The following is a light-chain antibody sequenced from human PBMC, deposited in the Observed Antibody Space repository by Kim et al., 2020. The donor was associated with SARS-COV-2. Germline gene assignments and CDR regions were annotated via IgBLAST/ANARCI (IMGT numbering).Light chain of an antibody. J-gene: IGKJ4*01. CDR2: DAS. CDR1: QNVSRSS. CDR3: QQDYNLPLT. Sequence: PGERVTLSCRASQNVSRSSLTWYQQKPGQAPRLLIYDASTRATGIPARFSGSGSGTDFALTINSLQPEDFALYYCQQDYNLPLTFGGGTKVDIK. V-gene: IGKV3D-7*01.